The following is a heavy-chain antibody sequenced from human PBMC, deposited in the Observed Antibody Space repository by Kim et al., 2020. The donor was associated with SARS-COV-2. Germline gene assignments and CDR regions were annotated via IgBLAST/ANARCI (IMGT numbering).Heavy chain of an antibody. CDR2: IKQDGSEK. V-gene: IGHV3-7*03. CDR3: ARGRPLLKLDWYAFDI. CDR1: GFTFSSYW. Sequence: GGSLRLSCAASGFTFSSYWMSWVRQAPGKGLEWVANIKQDGSEKYYVDSVKGRFTISRDNAKNSLYLQMNSLRAEDTAVYYCARGRPLLKLDWYAFDIWGQGTMVTVSS. D-gene: IGHD3-9*01. J-gene: IGHJ3*02.